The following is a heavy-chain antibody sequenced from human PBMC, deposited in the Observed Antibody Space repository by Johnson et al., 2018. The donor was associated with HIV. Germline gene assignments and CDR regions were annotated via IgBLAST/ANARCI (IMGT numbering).Heavy chain of an antibody. CDR1: GFTFSSFD. Sequence: QVQLVESGGGLVQPGGSLRLSCAASGFTFSSFDMRWVRQAPGKGLEWVALISYDGSNKYYADSVQGRFTISRDNSKNTLYLQINSLRAEETGVYYCARDGRDLVTRRSFDVGGQGKVVTVSS. CDR3: ARDGRDLVTRRSFDV. V-gene: IGHV3-30*14. J-gene: IGHJ3*01. CDR2: ISYDGSNK. D-gene: IGHD5-18*01.